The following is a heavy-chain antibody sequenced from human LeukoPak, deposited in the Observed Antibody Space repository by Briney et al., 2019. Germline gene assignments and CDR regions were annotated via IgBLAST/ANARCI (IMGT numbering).Heavy chain of an antibody. CDR3: ARDWNEYYFDY. Sequence: GGSLRLSCAASGFTFSSYAMHWVRQPPGRGRKGWAVISYDGSNKCYADSAKGRFTISRDNSKNTLYLQMNSLRAEDTAVYYCARDWNEYYFDYWGQGTLVTVSS. D-gene: IGHD1-1*01. V-gene: IGHV3-30*04. J-gene: IGHJ4*02. CDR2: ISYDGSNK. CDR1: GFTFSSYA.